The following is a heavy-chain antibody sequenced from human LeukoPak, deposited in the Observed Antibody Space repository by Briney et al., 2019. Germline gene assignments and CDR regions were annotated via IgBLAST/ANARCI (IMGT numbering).Heavy chain of an antibody. V-gene: IGHV3-11*05. D-gene: IGHD2-15*01. Sequence: PGGSLRLSCAASGFTFSDYYMSWIRQAPGKGLEWVSYISSSSSYTNYADSVKGRFTISRDNAKNSLYLQMNSLRAEDTAVYHCARVEWYCSGGSCYGNWFDPWGQGTLVTVSS. CDR2: ISSSSSYT. CDR1: GFTFSDYY. CDR3: ARVEWYCSGGSCYGNWFDP. J-gene: IGHJ5*02.